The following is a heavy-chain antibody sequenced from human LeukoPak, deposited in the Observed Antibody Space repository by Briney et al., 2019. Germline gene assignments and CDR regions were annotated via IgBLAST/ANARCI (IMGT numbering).Heavy chain of an antibody. CDR3: ARRGVYSSSWYFDY. CDR1: GFTFDDYG. Sequence: GGSLRLSCAASGFTFDDYGMSWVRQAPGKGLEWVSGINWNGGSTGYADSVKGRFTISRHNAKNSLYLQMNSLRAEDTALYHCARRGVYSSSWYFDYWGQGTLVTVSS. V-gene: IGHV3-20*01. CDR2: INWNGGST. J-gene: IGHJ4*02. D-gene: IGHD6-13*01.